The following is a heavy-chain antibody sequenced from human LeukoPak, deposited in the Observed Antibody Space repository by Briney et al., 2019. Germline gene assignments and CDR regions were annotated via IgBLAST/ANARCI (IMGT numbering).Heavy chain of an antibody. V-gene: IGHV4-59*01. J-gene: IGHJ6*02. Sequence: SETLSLTCTVSGGTIRSYYWSWIRQPPGKGLEWIGYIYYSGSTNYNPSLKSRVTISVDTSKNQFSLKLSSVTAADTAVYYCARDRPSDGYNYAYYGMDVWGQGTTVTVSS. CDR2: IYYSGST. CDR3: ARDRPSDGYNYAYYGMDV. D-gene: IGHD5-24*01. CDR1: GGTIRSYY.